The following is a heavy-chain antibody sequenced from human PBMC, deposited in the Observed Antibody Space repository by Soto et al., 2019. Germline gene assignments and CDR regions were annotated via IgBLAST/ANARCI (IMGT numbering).Heavy chain of an antibody. V-gene: IGHV1-18*04. CDR2: ISSYNSYNGDT. J-gene: IGHJ6*01. CDR3: ARSELERGEVGYYGMDV. D-gene: IGHD3-16*01. Sequence: QVQLVQSGADLKKPGASVQVSCKTSGYTFSNYAINWVRQAPGHGLEWMGWISSYNSYNGDTKYARMLQDRLTMTLDTSTVTVYMELRSLRSDEKALYYCARSELERGEVGYYGMDVWGQVNTVNVSA. CDR1: GYTFSNYA.